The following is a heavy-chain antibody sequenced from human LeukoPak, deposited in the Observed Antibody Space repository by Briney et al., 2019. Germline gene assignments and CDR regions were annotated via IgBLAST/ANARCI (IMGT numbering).Heavy chain of an antibody. CDR3: VQEGPRGLAFDI. CDR2: ISGSGGGT. J-gene: IGHJ3*02. V-gene: IGHV3-23*01. CDR1: GVTFTSYV. Sequence: GGSLRLSCAASGVTFTSYVMSWVRQAPGKGRECVSGISGSGGGTYYADSVKGRFSISRENSKNTLYLQMNSLRAEDTAVYYCVQEGPRGLAFDIWGQGTKVTVSS.